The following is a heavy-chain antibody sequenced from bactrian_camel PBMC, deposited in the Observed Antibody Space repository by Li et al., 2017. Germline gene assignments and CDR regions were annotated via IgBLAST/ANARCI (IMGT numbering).Heavy chain of an antibody. CDR2: IDEFGRA. V-gene: IGHV3S53*01. CDR1: GYAYNTGNL. D-gene: IGHD2*01. Sequence: HVQLVESGGGSVQAGGSLRLSCAASGYAYNTGNLMGWFRQAPGKEREGVASIDEFGRASYADSVKGRFTVSRDNANNTVNLMMNSLKPEDTAMYYCAADFGPYCSGPYLARRANFLGQGTQVTVS. J-gene: IGHJ4*01.